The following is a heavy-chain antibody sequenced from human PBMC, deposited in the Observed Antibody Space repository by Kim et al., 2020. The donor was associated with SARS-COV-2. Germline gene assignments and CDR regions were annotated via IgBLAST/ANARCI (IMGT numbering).Heavy chain of an antibody. V-gene: IGHV3-23*01. J-gene: IGHJ3*02. D-gene: IGHD3-10*01. Sequence: RGSLRLSCAASGFTFSSYAMSWVRQAPGKGLEWVSAISGSGGSTYYADSVKGRFTISRDNSKNTLYLQMNSLRAEDTAVYYCAKGQKWGSGSYGSAFDIWGQGTMVTVSS. CDR2: ISGSGGST. CDR3: AKGQKWGSGSYGSAFDI. CDR1: GFTFSSYA.